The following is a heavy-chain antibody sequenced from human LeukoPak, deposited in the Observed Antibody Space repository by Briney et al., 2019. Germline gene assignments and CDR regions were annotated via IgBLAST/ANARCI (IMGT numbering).Heavy chain of an antibody. V-gene: IGHV4-59*01. CDR2: IYYSGST. Sequence: SETLSLTCTVSGGSISSYYWSWIRQPPGKGLEWIGYIYYSGSTNYNPSLKSRVTISVDTSKNQFSLKLSSVTAADTAVYYCERDPSAVAGTFHGMDVWGQGTTVTVSS. CDR1: GGSISSYY. D-gene: IGHD6-19*01. J-gene: IGHJ6*02. CDR3: ERDPSAVAGTFHGMDV.